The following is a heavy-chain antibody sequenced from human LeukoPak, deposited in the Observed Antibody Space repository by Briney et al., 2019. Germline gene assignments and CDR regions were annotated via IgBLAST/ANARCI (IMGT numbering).Heavy chain of an antibody. D-gene: IGHD3-22*01. J-gene: IGHJ6*02. V-gene: IGHV1-18*01. CDR3: ARTYYYDSSGYYYDDYYYGMDV. CDR1: GYTFTSYV. Sequence: ASVKVSCKASGYTFTSYVISWVRQAPGQGLEWMGWISAYNGNTNYAQKLQGRVTMTTDTSTSTAYMEMRSLRSDDTAVYYCARTYYYDSSGYYYDDYYYGMDVWGQGTTVTVSS. CDR2: ISAYNGNT.